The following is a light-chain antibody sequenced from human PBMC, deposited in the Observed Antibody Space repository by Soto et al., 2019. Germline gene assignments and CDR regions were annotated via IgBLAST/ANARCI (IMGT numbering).Light chain of an antibody. Sequence: QSALTQPASVSGSPGQSITISCTGTSTDVGGYNYVSWYQHHAGKAPRLMIYASSNRPSGVSHRFSGSRSGNTASLTISGLQAEDEADYSCSSYTSGTTLYVFGTGTKVTVL. CDR2: ASS. CDR1: STDVGGYNY. CDR3: SSYTSGTTLYV. J-gene: IGLJ1*01. V-gene: IGLV2-14*01.